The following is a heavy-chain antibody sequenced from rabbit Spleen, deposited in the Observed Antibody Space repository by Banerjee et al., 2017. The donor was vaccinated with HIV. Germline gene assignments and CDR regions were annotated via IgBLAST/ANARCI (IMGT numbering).Heavy chain of an antibody. V-gene: IGHV1S45*01. CDR1: GFTLSSYYM. CDR2: INVATGKP. Sequence: QEQLEESAGGLVQPGGSLKLSCKASGFTLSSYYMNWVRQVPGKGLEWIACINVATGKPVYATWAKGRFTISRTSSTTVTLRMTSLTAADTATYLCARDGAGGSYFALWGQGTLVTVS. D-gene: IGHD8-1*01. J-gene: IGHJ6*01. CDR3: ARDGAGGSYFAL.